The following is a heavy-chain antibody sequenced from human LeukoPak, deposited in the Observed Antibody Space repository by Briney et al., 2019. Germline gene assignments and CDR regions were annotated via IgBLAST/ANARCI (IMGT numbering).Heavy chain of an antibody. CDR1: GGSFSAYY. D-gene: IGHD6-19*01. V-gene: IGHV4-34*01. CDR3: ARGRSSGWSSSIDY. Sequence: KPSETLSLTCAVYGGSFSAYYWSWIRQPPGKGLEWIGEINHRGSTNYNPPLKSRVTISVDTSKNQFSLNPSSMAAADTAVYYCARGRSSGWSSSIDYWGQGTLVTVSS. J-gene: IGHJ4*02. CDR2: INHRGST.